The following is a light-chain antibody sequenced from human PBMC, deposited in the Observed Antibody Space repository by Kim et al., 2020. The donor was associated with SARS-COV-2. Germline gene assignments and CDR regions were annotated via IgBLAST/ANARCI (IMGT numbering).Light chain of an antibody. J-gene: IGLJ1*01. V-gene: IGLV2-8*01. CDR1: SSDVGAYDY. CDR3: SSFGGNDNFV. Sequence: QSALTQPPSASGSPGQSVTISCTGTSSDVGAYDYVSWYQQHPGKAPKLLIFEVNKRLSGVPDRFSASKSGNTASLTVSGLQPEDEADYYCSSFGGNDNFVFGSGTKVNVL. CDR2: EVN.